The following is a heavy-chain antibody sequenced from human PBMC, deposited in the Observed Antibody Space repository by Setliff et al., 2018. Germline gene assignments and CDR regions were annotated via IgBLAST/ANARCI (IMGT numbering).Heavy chain of an antibody. CDR1: GGIFNSFS. CDR3: ALEYSNSSPTVYYYMDV. V-gene: IGHV1-69*06. Sequence: EASVKVSCKASGGIFNSFSITWVRQAPGQGLEWKGRIIPLFETTNYVEKFQGRVTITADKSTSTAYMELSRLTSEDTAVYYCALEYSNSSPTVYYYMDVWGKGTTVTVSS. CDR2: IIPLFETT. J-gene: IGHJ6*03. D-gene: IGHD6-6*01.